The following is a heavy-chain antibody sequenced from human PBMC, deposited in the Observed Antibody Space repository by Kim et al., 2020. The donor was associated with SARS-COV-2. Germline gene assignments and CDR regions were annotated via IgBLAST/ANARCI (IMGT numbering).Heavy chain of an antibody. CDR3: ARQAKGGSPAFDI. Sequence: GESLKISCRGSGYSFTSYWIGWVRQMPGKGLECMGIIYPGDSDSRYSPSFQGQVTISADKSISTAYLQWSTLKASDTAIYYCARQAKGGSPAFDIWGQGTVVTVSS. CDR2: IYPGDSDS. CDR1: GYSFTSYW. J-gene: IGHJ3*02. V-gene: IGHV5-51*01. D-gene: IGHD1-26*01.